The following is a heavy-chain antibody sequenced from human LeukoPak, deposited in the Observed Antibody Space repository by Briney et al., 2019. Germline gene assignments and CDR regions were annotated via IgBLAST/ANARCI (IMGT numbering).Heavy chain of an antibody. D-gene: IGHD3-16*01. V-gene: IGHV3-23*01. CDR1: GFTFSSYA. CDR2: IGGRGGST. CDR3: GKEGGA. Sequence: GGSLRLSCAASGFTFSSYAMSWVRQAPGKGLEWVSAIGGRGGSTYYADSLEGRFTIARDNSKDMVYLQMNSLKVEDTAIYYCGKEGGAWGQGTKVTVSS. J-gene: IGHJ5*02.